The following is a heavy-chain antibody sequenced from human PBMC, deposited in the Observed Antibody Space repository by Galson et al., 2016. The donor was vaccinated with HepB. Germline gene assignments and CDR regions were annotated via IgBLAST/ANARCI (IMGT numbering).Heavy chain of an antibody. CDR1: GFTLNSYD. CDR3: AREIVGGSRSDDGDYRYYYYGLDV. J-gene: IGHJ6*02. Sequence: SLRLSCAASGFTLNSYDMNWVRQTPGKGLEWVSFISSGSITIYYADSVKGRFTISRDNAKNSLYLQMNSLRDGDTAVYYCAREIVGGSRSDDGDYRYYYYGLDVWGQGTTVTVSS. CDR2: ISSGSITI. V-gene: IGHV3-48*02. D-gene: IGHD4-17*01.